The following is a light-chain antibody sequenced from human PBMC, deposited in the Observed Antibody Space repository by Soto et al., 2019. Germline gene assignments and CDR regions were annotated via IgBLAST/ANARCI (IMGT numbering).Light chain of an antibody. J-gene: IGKJ1*01. CDR3: QQANSYPWT. CDR2: GSS. V-gene: IGKV1-12*01. CDR1: QGVSDW. Sequence: DIQMTQSPSSVSASVGDSVTITCRASQGVSDWVAWYQQKPGEAPKLLIYGSSSLLSGVPSRFSGTRSGTDFTLTISSLQPEDFATYYCQQANSYPWTVGQGTKVDIK.